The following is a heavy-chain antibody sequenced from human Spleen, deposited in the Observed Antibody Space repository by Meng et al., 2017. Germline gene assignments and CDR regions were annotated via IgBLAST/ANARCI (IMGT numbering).Heavy chain of an antibody. V-gene: IGHV4-30-4*01. CDR3: KPYSGGGGGLGS. Sequence: QVQLQESGPGLVKPSQTLSLTCTVSGDSISSDYFWSWIRQPPGKGREGIGYIYHGGSTDYHPPLRSGVTISVDTSKNRFPLKLSSVTAADTAVYYCKPYSGGGGGLGSWGQGTLVTVSS. D-gene: IGHD2-15*01. CDR1: GDSISSDYF. CDR2: IYHGGST. J-gene: IGHJ5*02.